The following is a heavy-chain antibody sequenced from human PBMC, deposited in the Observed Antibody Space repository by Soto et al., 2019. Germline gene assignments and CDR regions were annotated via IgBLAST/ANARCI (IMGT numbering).Heavy chain of an antibody. J-gene: IGHJ2*01. V-gene: IGHV1-69*12. CDR1: GGTFSSYA. Sequence: QVQLVQYGSEVKKPGSSVKVSCKASGGTFSSYAIRWVRQAPGQGPEWMGGIIPMFGTAKYAQKFQGRVTITADESTSTAYMELRRLRSEDTAVYYCAQTLGLAVAGPGRFDLWGRGTLVTVSS. CDR3: AQTLGLAVAGPGRFDL. CDR2: IIPMFGTA. D-gene: IGHD6-19*01.